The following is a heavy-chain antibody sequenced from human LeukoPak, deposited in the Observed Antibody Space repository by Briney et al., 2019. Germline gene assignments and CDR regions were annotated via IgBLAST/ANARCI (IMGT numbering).Heavy chain of an antibody. CDR3: AILPTL. CDR2: IYNSVN. CDR1: GASISGYY. Sequence: PSETLSLTCTVSGASISGYYWSWIRQPPGKGLEYIGYIYNSVNDYNPSLKRRVIISSDPSKNQFSLRLSSMTAADTAVYYCAILPTLWGQGTLVTVSS. J-gene: IGHJ4*02. V-gene: IGHV4-59*01.